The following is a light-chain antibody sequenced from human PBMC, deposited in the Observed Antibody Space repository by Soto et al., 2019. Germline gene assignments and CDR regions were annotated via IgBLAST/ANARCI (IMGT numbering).Light chain of an antibody. CDR3: QQYGDSAFT. Sequence: EIVLTQSPCTLSLSPGERATLSCRASQSLTSNYLAWYQQKPGQAPRLLISGTSNRATGIPDRFSGSGSGTDFTLTISRLEPDAFAVYYCQQYGDSAFTFGPGTKVDIK. CDR2: GTS. J-gene: IGKJ3*01. V-gene: IGKV3-20*01. CDR1: QSLTSNY.